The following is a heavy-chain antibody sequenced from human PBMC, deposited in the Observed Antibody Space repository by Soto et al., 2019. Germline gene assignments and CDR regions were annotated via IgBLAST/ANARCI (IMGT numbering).Heavy chain of an antibody. V-gene: IGHV3-33*01. J-gene: IGHJ4*02. Sequence: QVQLVESGGGVVQPGGSLRVSCAASGFNFRNHGMHWVRQAPGKGLEWVAVIWYDGSSQYYADSVKGRFTISRDNRENTLYLQMNSLRSDDAAIYYCVRDLWQQAYSFDYWGQGTVVPVSS. D-gene: IGHD6-13*01. CDR2: IWYDGSSQ. CDR3: VRDLWQQAYSFDY. CDR1: GFNFRNHG.